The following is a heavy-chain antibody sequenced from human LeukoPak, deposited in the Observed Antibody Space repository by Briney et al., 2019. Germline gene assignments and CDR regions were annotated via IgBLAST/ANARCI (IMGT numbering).Heavy chain of an antibody. CDR3: ARDYSYADITDAFDI. V-gene: IGHV3-30*04. Sequence: GGSLRLSCAASGFTFSSYAMHWVRQAPGKGLEWVAVISYDGSNKYYADSVKGRFTISRDNSKNTLYLQMNSLRAEDTAVYYCARDYSYADITDAFDIWGQGTMVTVSS. J-gene: IGHJ3*02. CDR2: ISYDGSNK. D-gene: IGHD5-18*01. CDR1: GFTFSSYA.